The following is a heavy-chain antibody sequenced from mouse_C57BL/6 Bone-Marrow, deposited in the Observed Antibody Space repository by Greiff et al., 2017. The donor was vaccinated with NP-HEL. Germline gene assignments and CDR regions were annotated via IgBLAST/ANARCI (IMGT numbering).Heavy chain of an antibody. V-gene: IGHV1-64*01. CDR1: GYTFTSYW. Sequence: VQLQQPGAELVKPGASVKLSCKASGYTFTSYWMHWVKQRPGQGLEWIGMIHPNSGSTNYNEKFKSKATLTVDKSSSTAYMQLSSLTSEDSAVYYCARVNYYGSSPHWYFDVWGTGTTVTVSS. D-gene: IGHD1-1*01. CDR2: IHPNSGST. CDR3: ARVNYYGSSPHWYFDV. J-gene: IGHJ1*03.